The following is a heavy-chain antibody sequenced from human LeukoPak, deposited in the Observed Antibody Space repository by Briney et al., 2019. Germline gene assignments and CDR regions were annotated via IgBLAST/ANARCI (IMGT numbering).Heavy chain of an antibody. J-gene: IGHJ4*02. D-gene: IGHD3-10*01. CDR2: IYYSGST. CDR1: GGSISSYY. Sequence: SETLSLTCTVSGGSISSYYWSWIRQPPGKGLEWIGSIYYSGSTYYNPSLKSRVTISVDTSKNQFSLKLSSVTAADTAVYYCARLAWFGELLFVLYFDYWGQGTLVTVSS. V-gene: IGHV4-39*01. CDR3: ARLAWFGELLFVLYFDY.